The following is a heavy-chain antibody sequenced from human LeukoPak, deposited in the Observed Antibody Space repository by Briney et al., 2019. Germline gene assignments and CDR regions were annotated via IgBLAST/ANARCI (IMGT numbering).Heavy chain of an antibody. CDR2: ISYDGSNK. D-gene: IGHD6-19*01. CDR1: GFTFSSYG. V-gene: IGHV3-30*18. CDR3: AKPRVGSGWYYFDY. Sequence: PGGSLRLSCAASGFTFSSYGMHWVRQAPGKGLEWVAVISYDGSNKYYADSVKGRFTISRDNSKNTLYLQMNSLRAEDTAVYYCAKPRVGSGWYYFDYWGQGTLVTVSS. J-gene: IGHJ4*02.